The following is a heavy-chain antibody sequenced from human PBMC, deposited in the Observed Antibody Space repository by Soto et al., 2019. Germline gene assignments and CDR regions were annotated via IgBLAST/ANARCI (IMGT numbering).Heavy chain of an antibody. CDR3: ARDGTYIWV. V-gene: IGHV3-66*01. CDR1: GFTVSNNY. J-gene: IGHJ4*02. CDR2: IYSGGAT. Sequence: EVQLVESGGGLVQPGGSLRLSCAASGFTVSNNYMRWVRQAPGKGLEWVSLIYSGGATYYADSVKGRFTISRDNSKNTLYLQMNRLRVEDTAVYYCARDGTYIWVGGQGILVTVSS. D-gene: IGHD2-15*01.